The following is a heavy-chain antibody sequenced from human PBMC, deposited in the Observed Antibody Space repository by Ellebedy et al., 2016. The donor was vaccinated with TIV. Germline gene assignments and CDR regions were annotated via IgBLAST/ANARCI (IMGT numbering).Heavy chain of an antibody. V-gene: IGHV3-33*01. J-gene: IGHJ4*02. Sequence: PGGSLRLSCAASGFTFTNFGMHWVRQAPGKGLEWVAVIWYDGSTKVYADSLKGRFTISRDNSQNTLSLQMNSLRAEDTGIYYCARDPQYVWNDGGVLWGQGTLVTVSS. CDR2: IWYDGSTK. CDR1: GFTFTNFG. CDR3: ARDPQYVWNDGGVL. D-gene: IGHD1-1*01.